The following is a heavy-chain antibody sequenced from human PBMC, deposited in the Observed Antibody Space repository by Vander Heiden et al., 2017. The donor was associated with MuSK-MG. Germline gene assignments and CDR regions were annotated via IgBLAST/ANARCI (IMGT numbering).Heavy chain of an antibody. J-gene: IGHJ6*02. CDR3: ARGGYGDYLYYYYYGMDV. CDR1: GGTFSSYA. V-gene: IGHV1-69*06. CDR2: IIPIFGTA. D-gene: IGHD4-17*01. Sequence: QVPLVQSGAEVKKPGSSVKVSCKASGGTFSSYAISWVRQAPGPGLEWMGGIIPIFGTANYAKKFQGRVTITADKSTSTAYMELSSLRSEDTAVYYCARGGYGDYLYYYYYGMDVWGQGTTVTVSS.